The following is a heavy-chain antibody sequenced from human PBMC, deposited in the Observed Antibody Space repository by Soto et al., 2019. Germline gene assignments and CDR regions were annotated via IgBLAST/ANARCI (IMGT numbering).Heavy chain of an antibody. V-gene: IGHV1-18*04. CDR3: SRDITTVGLGYYYYGLDV. J-gene: IGHJ6*02. D-gene: IGHD4-4*01. Sequence: GASVKVSCKASGYTFTNYGISWVRQAPGQGLEWMGWISAYNDNTDYAQNLQGRVTMTTDTSTNTAYMELRSLRSDDTAVYYCSRDITTVGLGYYYYGLDVWGQGTTVTVSS. CDR2: ISAYNDNT. CDR1: GYTFTNYG.